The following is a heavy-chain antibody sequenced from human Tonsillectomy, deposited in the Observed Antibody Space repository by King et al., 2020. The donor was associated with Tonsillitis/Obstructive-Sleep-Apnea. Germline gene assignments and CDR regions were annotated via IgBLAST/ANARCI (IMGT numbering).Heavy chain of an antibody. CDR3: AKDQAVAGNRLDAFDI. V-gene: IGHV3-33*06. Sequence: VQLVESGGGVVKPGRSLRLSCAASGFSVYSYGIHWVRQAPGKGLEWVAVIWDDGSQEYYADSVKGRFIISRDNSRSMVYLQMDSLRAEDTAIYYCAKDQAVAGNRLDAFDIWGQGTMVTVSS. J-gene: IGHJ3*02. D-gene: IGHD6-19*01. CDR2: IWDDGSQE. CDR1: GFSVYSYG.